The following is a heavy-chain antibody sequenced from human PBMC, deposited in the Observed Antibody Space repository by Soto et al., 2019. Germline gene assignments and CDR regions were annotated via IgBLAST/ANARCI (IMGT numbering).Heavy chain of an antibody. CDR3: ATNYGAGYRAFDY. CDR2: VNPILSMS. V-gene: IGHV1-69*04. Sequence: QVQLVQSGAEVKRPGSSVKVSCKASGDTFSFYSINWVRQAPGLGLEWMGRVNPILSMSNYAQRFQGRVTMTADKSTSKAYMALSGLRSEDTAMYYCATNYGAGYRAFDYWGQGALVTVSS. J-gene: IGHJ4*02. CDR1: GDTFSFYS. D-gene: IGHD3-10*01.